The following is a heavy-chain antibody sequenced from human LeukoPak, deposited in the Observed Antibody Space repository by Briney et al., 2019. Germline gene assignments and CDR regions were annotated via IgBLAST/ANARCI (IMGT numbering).Heavy chain of an antibody. Sequence: PGGSLRLSCAASGFTFSSYAMHWVRQAPGKGLEWVAVISYDGSNKYYADSVKGRFTISRDNSKNTLYLQMNSQRAEDTAVYYCARGYYDFWSGYYRTYFDYWGQGTLVTVSS. CDR1: GFTFSSYA. CDR3: ARGYYDFWSGYYRTYFDY. J-gene: IGHJ4*02. D-gene: IGHD3-3*01. CDR2: ISYDGSNK. V-gene: IGHV3-30-3*01.